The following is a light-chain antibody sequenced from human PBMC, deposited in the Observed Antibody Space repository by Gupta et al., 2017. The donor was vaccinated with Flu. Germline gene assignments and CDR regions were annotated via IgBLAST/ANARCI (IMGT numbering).Light chain of an antibody. Sequence: SYALTQPPSVSVSPGQPARITCSGDALPNQFAYWYQQKPGQAPVLVIGKESERPSGIAERFSGSTSGTTVTLTISGVQAEEEADYYCQSADSTDTDVVFGGGTKLTVL. J-gene: IGLJ2*01. V-gene: IGLV3-25*02. CDR2: KES. CDR3: QSADSTDTDVV. CDR1: ALPNQF.